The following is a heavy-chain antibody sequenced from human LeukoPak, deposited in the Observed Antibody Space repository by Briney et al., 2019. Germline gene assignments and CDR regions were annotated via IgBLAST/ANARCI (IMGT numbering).Heavy chain of an antibody. V-gene: IGHV4-59*01. D-gene: IGHD3-22*01. CDR2: IYYSGST. CDR1: GGSISSYY. Sequence: SETLSLTCTVSGGSISSYYWSWIRQPPGKGLEWIGYIYYSGSTNYNPSLKSRVTISVDTSKNQFSLKLSSVTAADTAVYYCARARVGYYYDSSGYYPLDYWGQGTLVTVSS. J-gene: IGHJ4*02. CDR3: ARARVGYYYDSSGYYPLDY.